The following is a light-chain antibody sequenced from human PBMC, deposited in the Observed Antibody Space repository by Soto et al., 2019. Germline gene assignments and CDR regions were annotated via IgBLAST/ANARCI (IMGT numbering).Light chain of an antibody. Sequence: QSVLTQPPSASGTPGQRVTISCSGSSSNIGSNYVCWYQQLPGTAPKLLIYRNNLRPSGVPDRFSGSKSGASASLAISGLRSEDEADYYCVVWDDSLSASSYVFGTGTKVTVL. CDR2: RNN. V-gene: IGLV1-47*01. J-gene: IGLJ1*01. CDR1: SSNIGSNY. CDR3: VVWDDSLSASSYV.